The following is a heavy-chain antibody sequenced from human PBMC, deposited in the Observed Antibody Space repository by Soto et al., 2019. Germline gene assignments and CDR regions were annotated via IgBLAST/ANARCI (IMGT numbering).Heavy chain of an antibody. CDR1: GGSISSGGYY. D-gene: IGHD5-12*01. CDR2: IYYSGST. CDR3: ASRSGRGSGRADY. J-gene: IGHJ4*02. V-gene: IGHV4-31*01. Sequence: QVQLQESGPGLVKPSQTLSLTCTVSGGSISSGGYYWSWIRQHPGKGLEWIGYIYYSGSTYYNPSLKRPGNLSVNTAKNEFALELSTVTAAATAVSYCASRSGRGSGRADYWGQGTLVTVSS.